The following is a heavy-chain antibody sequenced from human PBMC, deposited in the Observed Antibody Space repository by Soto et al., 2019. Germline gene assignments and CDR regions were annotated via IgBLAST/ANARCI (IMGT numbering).Heavy chain of an antibody. Sequence: QVQLVQSGDEVKKPGASVKVSCKASGYIFVNYGIAWVRQAPGQGLEWMGWISPYTGNTHSATQVQGRLAMTTDTSTSTAYMDLGSLTSDDTAVYYCVMVDNYVNPAPQDARGHGTTVTVSS. V-gene: IGHV1-18*01. CDR3: VMVDNYVNPAPQDA. CDR1: GYIFVNYG. D-gene: IGHD3-16*01. CDR2: ISPYTGNT. J-gene: IGHJ6*02.